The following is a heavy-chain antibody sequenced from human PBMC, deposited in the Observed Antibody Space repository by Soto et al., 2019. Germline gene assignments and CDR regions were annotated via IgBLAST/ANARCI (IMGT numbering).Heavy chain of an antibody. J-gene: IGHJ4*02. Sequence: QITLKESGPTLVKPTQTLTLTCTFSGFSLSTSRVGVGWIRQPPGKALEWLAVVYWDDDKRYSPSLKSRLSITKDTSTNQVVLIMTNMDPVDTATYYCARCDFYDYWGQGTLVTVSS. V-gene: IGHV2-5*02. CDR3: ARCDFYDY. CDR1: GFSLSTSRVG. CDR2: VYWDDDK.